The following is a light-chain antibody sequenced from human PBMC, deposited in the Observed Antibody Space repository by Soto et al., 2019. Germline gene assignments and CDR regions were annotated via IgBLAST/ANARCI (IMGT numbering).Light chain of an antibody. Sequence: QTVVTQPPSMSGAPGQRVTISCTGSSSNIGAGYDVHWYQLLPGTAPKLLIYGNTNRPSGVPDRFSGSKSGTSASLAITGLRAEDEADYYCQSHDSSLNSLVFGGGTKLTVL. CDR1: SSNIGAGYD. CDR2: GNT. V-gene: IGLV1-40*01. J-gene: IGLJ3*02. CDR3: QSHDSSLNSLV.